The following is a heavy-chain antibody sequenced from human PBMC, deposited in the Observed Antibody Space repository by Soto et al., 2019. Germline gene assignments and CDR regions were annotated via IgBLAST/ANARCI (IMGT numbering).Heavy chain of an antibody. CDR2: IYYSGST. Sequence: KASETRSLTCTVSGGSISSSSYYWGWIRQPPGKGLEWIGSIYYSGSTYYNPSLKSRVTISVDTSKNQFSLKLSSVTAADTAVYYCARHRVNAWGNSYGYEAPFDPWGQGTLVTVSS. J-gene: IGHJ5*02. CDR1: GGSISSSSYY. D-gene: IGHD5-18*01. CDR3: ARHRVNAWGNSYGYEAPFDP. V-gene: IGHV4-39*01.